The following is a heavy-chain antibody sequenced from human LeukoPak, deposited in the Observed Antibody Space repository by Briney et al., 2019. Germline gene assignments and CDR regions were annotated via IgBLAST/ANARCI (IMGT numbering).Heavy chain of an antibody. CDR2: IWYDGSNK. J-gene: IGHJ4*02. CDR3: ANPRGGLLSYFDY. Sequence: GRSLRLSCAASGFTFSSYGMHWVRQAPGKGLEWVAVIWYDGSNKYYADSVKGRFTISRDNSKNTLYLQMNSLRAEDTAVYYCANPRGGLLSYFDYWGQGTLVTVSS. CDR1: GFTFSSYG. D-gene: IGHD3-10*01. V-gene: IGHV3-33*06.